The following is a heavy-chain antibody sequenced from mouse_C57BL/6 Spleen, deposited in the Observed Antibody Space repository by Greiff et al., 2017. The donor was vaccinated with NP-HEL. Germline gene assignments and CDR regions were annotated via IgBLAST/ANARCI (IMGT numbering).Heavy chain of an antibody. CDR1: GYSITSGYY. J-gene: IGHJ2*01. V-gene: IGHV3-6*01. D-gene: IGHD2-1*01. Sequence: EVHLVESGPGLVKPSQSLSLTCSVTGYSITSGYYWNWIRQFPGNKLEWMGYISYDGSNNYNPSLKNRISITRDTSKNQFFLKLNSVTTEDTATYYCARVDYGNLGYFDYWGQGTTLTVSS. CDR3: ARVDYGNLGYFDY. CDR2: ISYDGSN.